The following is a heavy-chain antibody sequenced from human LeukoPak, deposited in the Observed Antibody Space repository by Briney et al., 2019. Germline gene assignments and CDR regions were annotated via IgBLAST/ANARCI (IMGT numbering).Heavy chain of an antibody. CDR2: IIPILGIA. Sequence: SVKVSCKAPGGTFSSYAISWVRQAPGQGLEWMGRIIPILGIANYAQKFQGRVTITADKSTSTAYMELSSLRSEDTAVYYCARLDGYNQDYWGQGTLVTVSS. CDR1: GGTFSSYA. CDR3: ARLDGYNQDY. D-gene: IGHD5-24*01. V-gene: IGHV1-69*04. J-gene: IGHJ4*02.